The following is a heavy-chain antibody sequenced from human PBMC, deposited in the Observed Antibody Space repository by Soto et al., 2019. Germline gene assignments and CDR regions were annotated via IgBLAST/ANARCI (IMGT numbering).Heavy chain of an antibody. D-gene: IGHD3-3*02. V-gene: IGHV1-69*12. CDR1: GGTFSTSA. Sequence: QVQLMQSGAEVKKPGSSVKVSCKASGGTFSTSAISWVRQAPGEGLEWVGGITPVFATPDYAQKFQGRVTISADESTTTAYLELTSLTTDDTAVYYCARDKDRQQLGGNYYYILDVWGQGTAITVSS. CDR3: ARDKDRQQLGGNYYYILDV. J-gene: IGHJ6*02. CDR2: ITPVFATP.